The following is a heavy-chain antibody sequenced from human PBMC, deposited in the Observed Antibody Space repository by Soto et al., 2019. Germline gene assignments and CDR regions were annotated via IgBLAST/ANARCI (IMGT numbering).Heavy chain of an antibody. D-gene: IGHD4-17*01. J-gene: IGHJ4*02. CDR3: ARTPVDQRNDYGDSELYY. CDR2: IYYSGST. CDR1: GGSISSGDYY. V-gene: IGHV4-30-4*01. Sequence: QVQLQESGPGLVKPSQTLSLTCTVSGGSISSGDYYWSWIRQPPGKGLEWIGYIYYSGSTYYNPSLKSRVTISVETSKNQFSLKLSSVTAADSAVYYCARTPVDQRNDYGDSELYYWGQGTLVTVSS.